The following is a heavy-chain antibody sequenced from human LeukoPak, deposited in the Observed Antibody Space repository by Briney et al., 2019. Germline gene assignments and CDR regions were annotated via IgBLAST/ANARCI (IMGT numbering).Heavy chain of an antibody. V-gene: IGHV4-39*01. CDR2: IYYSGST. D-gene: IGHD1-26*01. CDR3: ARIGGTYYYYYFDY. CDR1: SGSINTNSYY. Sequence: SETLSLTCTVSSGSINTNSYYWGWIRQPPGKGLEWIGSIYYSGSTYYNPSLQSRVTISVDTSKNQFSLKLSSVTAADTAVFYCARIGGTYYYYYFDYWGQGTLVTVSS. J-gene: IGHJ4*02.